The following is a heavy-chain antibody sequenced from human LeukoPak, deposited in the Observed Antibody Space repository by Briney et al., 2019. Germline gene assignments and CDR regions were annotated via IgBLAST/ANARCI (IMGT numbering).Heavy chain of an antibody. D-gene: IGHD5-12*01. Sequence: SGGSLRLSCAASGFTFSGYSMNWVRQAPGKGLEWVSYISSSSSTIYYADSVKGRFTISRDNAKNSLYLQMNSLRAEDTAVYYCARDRVPGLRHAFDIWGQGTMVTVSS. CDR3: ARDRVPGLRHAFDI. CDR2: ISSSSSTI. CDR1: GFTFSGYS. J-gene: IGHJ3*02. V-gene: IGHV3-48*04.